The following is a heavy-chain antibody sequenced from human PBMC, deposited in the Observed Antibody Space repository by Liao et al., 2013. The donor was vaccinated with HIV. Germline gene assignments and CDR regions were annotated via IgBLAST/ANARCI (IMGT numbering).Heavy chain of an antibody. V-gene: IGHV4-61*02. Sequence: QVQLQESGPGLVKPSQTLSLTCTVSGGSISSGSYYWSWIRQPAGKGLEWIGRIYTSGSTNYNPSLKSRVTMSVDTSKNQFSLKLSSVTAADTAVYYCARDGVYSSSLDYFDCWGQGTLVTVSS. CDR3: ARDGVYSSSLDYFDC. D-gene: IGHD6-6*01. CDR1: GGSISSGSYY. J-gene: IGHJ4*02. CDR2: IYTSGST.